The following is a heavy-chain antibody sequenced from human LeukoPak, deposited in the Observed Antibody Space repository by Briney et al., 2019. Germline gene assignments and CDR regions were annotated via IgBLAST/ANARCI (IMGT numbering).Heavy chain of an antibody. CDR1: GGSISSYY. V-gene: IGHV4-59*01. Sequence: SETLSLTCTVSGGSISSYYWSWIRQPPGKGPEWIGYIYYSGSTNYNPSLKSRVTISVDTSKNQFSLKLSSVTAADTAVYYCARGRRDGYNFFYYYMDVWGKGTTVTISS. CDR3: ARGRRDGYNFFYYYMDV. D-gene: IGHD5-24*01. J-gene: IGHJ6*03. CDR2: IYYSGST.